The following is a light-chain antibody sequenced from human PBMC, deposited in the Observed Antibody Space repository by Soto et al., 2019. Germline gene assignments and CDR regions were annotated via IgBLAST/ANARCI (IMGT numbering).Light chain of an antibody. Sequence: SYELTQPPSVSVSPGQTASITCSGDKLGDKYACWYQQKPGQSPVLVIYQDSKRPSGIPERFSGSNSGNTATLTISGTQAMDEADYYCQAWDSSIVVFGGGTKPPS. CDR1: KLGDKY. V-gene: IGLV3-1*01. CDR3: QAWDSSIVV. J-gene: IGLJ2*01. CDR2: QDS.